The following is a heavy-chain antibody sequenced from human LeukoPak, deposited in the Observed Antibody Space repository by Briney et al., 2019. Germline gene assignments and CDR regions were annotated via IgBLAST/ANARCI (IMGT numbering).Heavy chain of an antibody. D-gene: IGHD3-10*01. J-gene: IGHJ6*04. CDR2: IKSKTDGGTT. CDR1: GFTFSNAW. Sequence: GVSLRLSCAASGFTFSNAWMSWVRQSPGKGLEWVGRIKSKTDGGTTDYAAPVKGRFTISRDDSKNTLYLQMNSLKTEDTAVYYCTKGGYYGSGSHYYYYGMDVWGKGTTVTVSS. V-gene: IGHV3-15*01. CDR3: TKGGYYGSGSHYYYYGMDV.